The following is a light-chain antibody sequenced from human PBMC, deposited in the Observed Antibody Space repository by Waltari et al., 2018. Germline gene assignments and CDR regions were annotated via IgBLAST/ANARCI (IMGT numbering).Light chain of an antibody. CDR1: NSNIGNNY. CDR2: DDN. J-gene: IGLJ2*01. V-gene: IGLV1-51*01. Sequence: QSVLTQPPSVSAAPGQKGTISCSGSNSNIGNNYVSWYQQVPGTAPKLPLHDDNQRPSGIPDRFSGSKSGTSATLGITGLQTGDEADYYCGTWDSSLSVVLFGGGTKLTVL. CDR3: GTWDSSLSVVL.